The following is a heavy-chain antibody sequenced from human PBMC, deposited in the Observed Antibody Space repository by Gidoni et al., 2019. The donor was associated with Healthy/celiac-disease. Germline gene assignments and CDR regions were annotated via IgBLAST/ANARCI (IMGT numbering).Heavy chain of an antibody. CDR2: IRSKANSYAT. CDR3: TSTFDDILTGYWRGPFDY. Sequence: EVQLVESGGGLVQPGGSRNLPCASSGFTLSGSSLHWVRQASGKGLEWVGRIRSKANSYATAYAASVKGRFTISRDDSKNTAYLQMNSLKTEDTAVYYCTSTFDDILTGYWRGPFDYWGQGTLVTVSS. CDR1: GFTLSGSS. D-gene: IGHD3-9*01. V-gene: IGHV3-73*02. J-gene: IGHJ4*02.